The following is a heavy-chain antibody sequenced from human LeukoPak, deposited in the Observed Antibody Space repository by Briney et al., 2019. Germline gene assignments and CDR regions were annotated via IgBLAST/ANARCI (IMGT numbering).Heavy chain of an antibody. Sequence: GGSVRLSCAASGFTFSSYAMSGLRQAPGKGLDGVSAISGSGGSTYYADSVKGRFTISRDNSKNTLYLQMNSLRAEDTAVYYCAKDRGITMIVVVITADAFDIWGQGKMVTVSS. CDR3: AKDRGITMIVVVITADAFDI. CDR2: ISGSGGST. J-gene: IGHJ3*02. CDR1: GFTFSSYA. D-gene: IGHD3-22*01. V-gene: IGHV3-23*01.